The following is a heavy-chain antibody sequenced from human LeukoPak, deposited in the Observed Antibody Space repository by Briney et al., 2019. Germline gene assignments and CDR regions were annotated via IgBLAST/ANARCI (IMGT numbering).Heavy chain of an antibody. D-gene: IGHD6-19*01. CDR2: ISSSSSSI. CDR3: ARTPPGGWYGSLDY. Sequence: GGSLRLSCAASGFTFSSSWMNWVRQAPGKGLEWVSLISSSSSSIFYEDSVKGRFTISRDSAKNSLYLQMNSLRGEETAVYYCARTPPGGWYGSLDYWGQGTLVTVSS. J-gene: IGHJ4*02. V-gene: IGHV3-21*01. CDR1: GFTFSSSW.